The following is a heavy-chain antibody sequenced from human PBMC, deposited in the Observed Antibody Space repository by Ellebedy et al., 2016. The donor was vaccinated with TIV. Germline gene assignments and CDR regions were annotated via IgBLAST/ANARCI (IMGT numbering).Heavy chain of an antibody. CDR3: ARGAIVGDPYYFDY. Sequence: SETLSLXXTVSGGSVSSGSHYWTWIRQPPGKGLEWIGYIYDTGSTNYNSSLKSRVTISTDTSKNQFSLNLTSVTAADTAVYYCARGAIVGDPYYFDYWGQGTLVTVSS. J-gene: IGHJ4*02. D-gene: IGHD1-26*01. V-gene: IGHV4-61*01. CDR1: GGSVSSGSHY. CDR2: IYDTGST.